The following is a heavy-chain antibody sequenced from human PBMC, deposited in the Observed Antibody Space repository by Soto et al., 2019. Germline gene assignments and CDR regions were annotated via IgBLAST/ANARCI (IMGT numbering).Heavy chain of an antibody. Sequence: PSETLSLTCTFSVVSISSSRYYWGWIRQPPWKGLEWIGSIYYSGSSYYNPSLKSRVTISVDTSKNQFSLKLSSVTATDTAVYYCATNVLALLNWFEPWGQGTLVKVSS. J-gene: IGHJ5*02. CDR2: IYYSGSS. V-gene: IGHV4-39*01. CDR3: ATNVLALLNWFEP. D-gene: IGHD2-8*01. CDR1: VVSISSSRYY.